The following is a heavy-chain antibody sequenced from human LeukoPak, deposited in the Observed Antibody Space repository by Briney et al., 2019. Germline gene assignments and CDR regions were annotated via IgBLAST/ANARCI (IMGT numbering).Heavy chain of an antibody. V-gene: IGHV3-21*04. D-gene: IGHD1-26*01. CDR3: ARGPGGGSYSDAFDI. CDR1: GFTFSIYS. J-gene: IGHJ3*02. Sequence: PGGSLRLSCAASGFTFSIYSMNWVRQAPGKGLEWPSSITSSSNYIYYADSVKGRFTISRDNVQNSLYLQMNSLRAEDTAVYYCARGPGGGSYSDAFDIWGQGTMVTVSS. CDR2: ITSSSNYI.